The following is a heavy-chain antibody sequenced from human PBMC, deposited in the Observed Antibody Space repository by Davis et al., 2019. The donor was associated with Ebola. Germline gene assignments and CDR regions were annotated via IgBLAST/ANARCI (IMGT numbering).Heavy chain of an antibody. D-gene: IGHD3-10*01. J-gene: IGHJ4*02. CDR2: ISGSGGST. CDR1: GFTFSSYA. V-gene: IGHV3-23*01. CDR3: AKSVTMVRGGWSDY. Sequence: GGSLRLSCAASGFTFSSYAMSWVRQAPGKGLEWVSAISGSGGSTYYADSVKGRFTISRDNSKNTLYLQMNSLRAEDTAVYYCAKSVTMVRGGWSDYWGQGTLVTVSS.